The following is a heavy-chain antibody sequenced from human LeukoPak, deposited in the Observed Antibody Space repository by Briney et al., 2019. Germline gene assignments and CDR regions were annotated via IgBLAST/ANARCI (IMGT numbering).Heavy chain of an antibody. J-gene: IGHJ6*04. D-gene: IGHD2-2*01. CDR3: ARAFPRYCSSTSCYAYYYGMDV. CDR2: ISAYNGNT. V-gene: IGHV1-18*04. CDR1: GYTFTSYG. Sequence: GASVTVSCTASGYTFTSYGISWVRQAPGQGPEWMGWISAYNGNTNYAQKLQGRVTMTTDTSTSTAYMELRSLRSDDTAVYYCARAFPRYCSSTSCYAYYYGMDVWGKGTTVTVSS.